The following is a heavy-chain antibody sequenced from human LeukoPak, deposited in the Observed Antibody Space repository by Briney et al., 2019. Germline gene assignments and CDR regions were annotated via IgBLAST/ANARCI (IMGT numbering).Heavy chain of an antibody. Sequence: SETLSLTCTVSGGSISSYYWSWIRQPAGKGLEWIGRIYTSGSTNYNPSLKSRVTMSVDTSKNQFSLKLSSVTAADTAVYYCARDSSSPPYYYYYMDVWGKGTTVTVSS. CDR2: IYTSGST. CDR3: ARDSSSPPYYYYYMDV. D-gene: IGHD6-6*01. V-gene: IGHV4-4*07. CDR1: GGSISSYY. J-gene: IGHJ6*03.